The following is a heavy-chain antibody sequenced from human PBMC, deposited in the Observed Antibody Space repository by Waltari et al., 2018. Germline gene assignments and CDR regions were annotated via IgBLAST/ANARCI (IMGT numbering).Heavy chain of an antibody. J-gene: IGHJ5*02. Sequence: EVQLIESGGVLINPGGSLRISCSASGFTFGNYWMTWLRPAPGTGLEWVATIKQDETEKYFVDSVKGRFSVSRDNAKNALVLKMSSLRVEGTAVYYCVRAGDLWRGPSWFAPWGQGTLVTVSS. CDR1: GFTFGNYW. CDR3: VRAGDLWRGPSWFAP. D-gene: IGHD3-3*01. CDR2: IKQDETEK. V-gene: IGHV3-7*01.